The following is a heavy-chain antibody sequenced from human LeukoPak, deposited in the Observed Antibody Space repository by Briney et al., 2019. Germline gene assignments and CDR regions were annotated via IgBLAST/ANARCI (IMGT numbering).Heavy chain of an antibody. CDR1: GGSISSYY. J-gene: IGHJ3*02. D-gene: IGHD6-19*01. CDR2: IYYSGST. Sequence: SETLSLACTVSGGSISSYYWSWIRQPPGKGLEWIGYIYYSGSTNYNPSLKSRVTISVDTSKNQFSLKLSSVTAADTAVYYCARQGWRSASFGAFDIWGQGTMVTVSS. V-gene: IGHV4-59*08. CDR3: ARQGWRSASFGAFDI.